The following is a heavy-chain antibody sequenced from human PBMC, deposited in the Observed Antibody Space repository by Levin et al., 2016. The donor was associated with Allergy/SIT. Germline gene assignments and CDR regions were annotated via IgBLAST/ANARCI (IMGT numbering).Heavy chain of an antibody. J-gene: IGHJ5*02. V-gene: IGHV4-59*01. D-gene: IGHD3-22*01. CDR3: ARGPDYYDTRGYYS. Sequence: WIRQPPGKGLEWIGFIFYSGSSNYNPSLKSRVTISINTSKKQFSLNLTSVTAADTAVYYCARGPDYYDTRGYYSWGQGLLVTVSS. CDR2: IFYSGSS.